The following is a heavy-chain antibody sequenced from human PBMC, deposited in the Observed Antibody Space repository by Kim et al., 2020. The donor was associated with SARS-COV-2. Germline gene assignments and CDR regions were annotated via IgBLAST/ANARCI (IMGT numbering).Heavy chain of an antibody. D-gene: IGHD5-18*01. CDR2: ISYDGSNK. Sequence: GGSLRLSCAASGFTFSSYAMHWVRQAPGKGLEWVAVISYDGSNKYYADSVKGRFTISRDNSKNTLYLQMNSLRAEDTAVYYCARVSVVDTAMDRDYWGQG. CDR1: GFTFSSYA. CDR3: ARVSVVDTAMDRDY. J-gene: IGHJ4*02. V-gene: IGHV3-30*04.